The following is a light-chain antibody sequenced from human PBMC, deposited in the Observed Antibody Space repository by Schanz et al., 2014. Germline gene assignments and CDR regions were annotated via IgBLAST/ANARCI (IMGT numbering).Light chain of an antibody. Sequence: DIQMTQSPSSLSAFVGDRVTITCRASQSISSYLNWYQQKPGKAPKLLIYAASSLQSGVPSRFSGSGSGTDFTLTISSLQPEDFATYYCQQTYSVPWAFGQGTRLENK. CDR3: QQTYSVPWA. CDR2: AAS. V-gene: IGKV1-39*01. CDR1: QSISSY. J-gene: IGKJ2*01.